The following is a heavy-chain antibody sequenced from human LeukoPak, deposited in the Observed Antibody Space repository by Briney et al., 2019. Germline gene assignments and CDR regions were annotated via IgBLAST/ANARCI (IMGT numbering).Heavy chain of an antibody. D-gene: IGHD5-24*01. CDR1: VFTSRNTW. J-gene: IGHJ6*03. CDR3: TTDVVGRDGYAYYYYYMDV. V-gene: IGHV3-15*01. Sequence: GGSLRLSCLPSVFTSRNTWISWVRLTPEMGLESVVRIKNKPYRETTDYASPMKGSFTISRDDSKNTLYLQMESLKTEDTALYYCTTDVVGRDGYAYYYYYMDVWGKGTTVTVSS. CDR2: IKNKPYRETT.